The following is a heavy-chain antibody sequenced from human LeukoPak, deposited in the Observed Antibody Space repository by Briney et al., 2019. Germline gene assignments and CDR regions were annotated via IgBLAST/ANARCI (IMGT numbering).Heavy chain of an antibody. V-gene: IGHV1-2*02. Sequence: ASVKVSCKASGYTFTGYYMHWVRQAPGQGLEWMGWINPNRGGTNYAQKFQGRVTMTRDTSISTAYMELSRLRSDDTAVYYCATTSSEESPEVFDYWGQGTLVTVSS. CDR1: GYTFTGYY. J-gene: IGHJ4*02. D-gene: IGHD3-10*01. CDR2: INPNRGGT. CDR3: ATTSSEESPEVFDY.